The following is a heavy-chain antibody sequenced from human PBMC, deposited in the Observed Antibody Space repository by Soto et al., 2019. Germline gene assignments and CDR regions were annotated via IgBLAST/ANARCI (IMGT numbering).Heavy chain of an antibody. CDR2: IVPITGMT. V-gene: IGHV1-69*02. CDR3: SRGVASLVDS. D-gene: IGHD2-15*01. J-gene: IGHJ4*02. Sequence: QVQQVQSGAEVKKPGSSVRVSCTPSGGTFSSYTISWVRQAPGQGLEWMGRIVPITGMTRYAQKFQGRLTITAVTSTTTAYLELSSLTSEDSAVYFCSRGVASLVDSWGQGTQVTVSS. CDR1: GGTFSSYT.